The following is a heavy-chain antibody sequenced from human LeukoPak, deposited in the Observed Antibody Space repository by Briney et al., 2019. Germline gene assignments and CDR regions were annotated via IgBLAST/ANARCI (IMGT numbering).Heavy chain of an antibody. J-gene: IGHJ3*02. CDR1: GYTFTSYG. V-gene: IGHV1-18*01. D-gene: IGHD1-26*01. Sequence: ASVKVSRKASGYTFTSYGISWVRQAPGPGLEWMGWISAYNGNTNYAQKLQGRVTMTTDTSTSTAYMELRSLRSDDTAVYYCARDHFIVGATALAFDIWGQGTMVTVSS. CDR2: ISAYNGNT. CDR3: ARDHFIVGATALAFDI.